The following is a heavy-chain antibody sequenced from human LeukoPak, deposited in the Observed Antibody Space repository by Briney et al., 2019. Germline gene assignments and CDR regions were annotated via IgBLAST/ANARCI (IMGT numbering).Heavy chain of an antibody. V-gene: IGHV4-61*02. D-gene: IGHD3-10*01. CDR1: GGSISSGSYY. J-gene: IGHJ4*02. Sequence: PSETLSLTCTVSGGSISSGSYYWSWIRQPAGKGLEWIGRIYTSGSTNYNPSLKSRVTISVDTSKNQFSLKLSSVTAADTAVYYCAREKKYGSGSYNYWGQGTLVTVSS. CDR2: IYTSGST. CDR3: AREKKYGSGSYNY.